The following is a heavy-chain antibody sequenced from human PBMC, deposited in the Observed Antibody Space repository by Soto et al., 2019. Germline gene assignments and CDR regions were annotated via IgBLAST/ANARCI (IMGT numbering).Heavy chain of an antibody. D-gene: IGHD2-21*01. V-gene: IGHV3-21*01. CDR3: ARDQNGGYCP. J-gene: IGHJ5*02. CDR1: GFTLSSYN. Sequence: EVQLVESGGGLVKPGGSLRLSCAASGFTLSSYNMNWVRQAPGKGLEWVSSMSSTYIYYADSVTGRFTISRDNAKNSLYLQMNSLRAEDTAVYYCARDQNGGYCPWGPGTLVTVSS. CDR2: MSSTYI.